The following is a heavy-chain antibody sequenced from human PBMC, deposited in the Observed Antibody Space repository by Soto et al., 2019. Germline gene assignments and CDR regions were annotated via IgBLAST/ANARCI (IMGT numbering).Heavy chain of an antibody. D-gene: IGHD3-3*01. CDR1: GYTFTSYA. CDR3: ARYPRLRFYFDL. J-gene: IGHJ2*01. V-gene: IGHV1-3*01. Sequence: QVQLVQSGAEVKKPGASVKVSCKASGYTFTSYAMHWVRQAPGQRLEWMGWINAGNGNTKYSQKFEGRVTITRDTSASTAYVELSSLRSEDTAVYYFARYPRLRFYFDLWGRGTLVTVSS. CDR2: INAGNGNT.